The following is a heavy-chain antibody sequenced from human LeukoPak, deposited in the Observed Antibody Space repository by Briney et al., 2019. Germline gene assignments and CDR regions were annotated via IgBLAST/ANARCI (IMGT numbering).Heavy chain of an antibody. Sequence: GASVKVSCKASGYTFTGYYMHWVRQAPGQGLEWMGWINPNSGGTNYAQKFQDRVTMTRDTSISTAYMELSRLRSDDTAVYYCANLYYYDSSGYYYEGTDAFDIWGQGTMVTVSS. J-gene: IGHJ3*02. V-gene: IGHV1-2*02. D-gene: IGHD3-22*01. CDR2: INPNSGGT. CDR3: ANLYYYDSSGYYYEGTDAFDI. CDR1: GYTFTGYY.